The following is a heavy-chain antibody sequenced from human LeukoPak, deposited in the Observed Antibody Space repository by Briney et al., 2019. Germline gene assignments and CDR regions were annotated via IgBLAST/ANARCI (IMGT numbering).Heavy chain of an antibody. J-gene: IGHJ3*02. Sequence: ASVKVSCKVSGYTLTELSMHWVRQAPGKGLEWMGGFDPEDGETIYAQKFQGRVTMAEDTSTDTAYMELSSLRSEDTAVYYCATGPDILTGYYDAFDIWGQGTMVTVSS. CDR1: GYTLTELS. CDR3: ATGPDILTGYYDAFDI. CDR2: FDPEDGET. V-gene: IGHV1-24*01. D-gene: IGHD3-9*01.